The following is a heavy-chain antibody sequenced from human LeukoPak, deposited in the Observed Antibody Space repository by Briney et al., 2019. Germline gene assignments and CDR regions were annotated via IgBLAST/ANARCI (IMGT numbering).Heavy chain of an antibody. D-gene: IGHD5-12*01. V-gene: IGHV3-30-3*01. CDR2: ISYDGSNK. CDR1: GFTFSSYA. Sequence: GGSLRLSCAASGFTFSSYAMHWVRQAPGKGLEWVAVISYDGSNKYYADSVKGRFTISRGNSKNTLYLQMNSLRAEDTAVYYCARDREWLQPFDYWGQGTLVTVSS. J-gene: IGHJ4*02. CDR3: ARDREWLQPFDY.